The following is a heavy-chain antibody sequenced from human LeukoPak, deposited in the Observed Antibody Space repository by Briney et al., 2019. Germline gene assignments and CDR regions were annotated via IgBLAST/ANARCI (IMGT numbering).Heavy chain of an antibody. CDR3: ARGPAGGYCSSTSCPPVHWFDP. V-gene: IGHV1-2*06. CDR1: GYTFTGYY. CDR2: INPNSGGT. Sequence: APVKVSCKASGYTFTGYYMHWVRQAPGQGLEWMGRINPNSGGTNYAQKFQGRVTMTRDTSISTAYMELSRLRSDDTAVYYCARGPAGGYCSSTSCPPVHWFDPWGQGTLVTVSS. J-gene: IGHJ5*02. D-gene: IGHD2-2*01.